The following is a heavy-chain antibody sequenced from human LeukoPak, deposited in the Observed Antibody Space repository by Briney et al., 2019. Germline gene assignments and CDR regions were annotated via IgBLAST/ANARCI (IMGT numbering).Heavy chain of an antibody. D-gene: IGHD3-22*01. Sequence: PGGSLRLSCAVSGLTLSDEYMSWIRQAPGKGLEWVSYIDSSGSPIFYADSVKGRFTISRDNAKNSLFLQMTSLRVEDTAVYYCAKHKPHYYDSSGYYAPEYFQHWGQGTLVTVSS. CDR3: AKHKPHYYDSSGYYAPEYFQH. J-gene: IGHJ1*01. CDR1: GLTLSDEY. CDR2: IDSSGSPI. V-gene: IGHV3-11*01.